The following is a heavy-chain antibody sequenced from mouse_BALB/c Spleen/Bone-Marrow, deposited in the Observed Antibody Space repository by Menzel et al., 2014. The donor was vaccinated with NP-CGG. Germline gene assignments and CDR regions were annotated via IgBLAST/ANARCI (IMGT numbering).Heavy chain of an antibody. D-gene: IGHD2-1*01. V-gene: IGHV5-17*02. CDR2: ISSGSSTI. J-gene: IGHJ3*01. CDR3: ARGGNFAWFAY. Sequence: EVQRVESGGGLVQPRGSRKLSCAASGFTFSSFGMHWVRQAPEKGLEWVAYISSGSSTIYYADTVKGRFTISRDNPKNTLFLQMTSLRSEDTAMYYCARGGNFAWFAYWGQGTLVTVSA. CDR1: GFTFSSFG.